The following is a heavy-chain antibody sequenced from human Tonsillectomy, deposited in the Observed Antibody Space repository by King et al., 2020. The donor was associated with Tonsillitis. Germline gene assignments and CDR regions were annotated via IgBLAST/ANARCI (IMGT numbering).Heavy chain of an antibody. Sequence: LVQSGAAVSKPGASVNVSCKASGYTFTTYAIHWVRQAPGQRPEWMGWINAGNGDTRYSQNFQGRVTFARDTSANIASMELSRLRSEDTAVYYCARHGVRNFAVAPATYGMGVWGQGTTVTVSS. J-gene: IGHJ6*02. V-gene: IGHV1-3*01. CDR2: INAGNGDT. D-gene: IGHD3-3*01. CDR3: ARHGVRNFAVAPATYGMGV. CDR1: GYTFTTYA.